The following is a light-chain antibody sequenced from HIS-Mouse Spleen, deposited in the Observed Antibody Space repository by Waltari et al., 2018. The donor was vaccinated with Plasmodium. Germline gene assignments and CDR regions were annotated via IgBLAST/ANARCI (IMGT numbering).Light chain of an antibody. CDR3: QAWDSSTVV. J-gene: IGLJ2*01. CDR2: NDS. V-gene: IGLV3-1*01. CDR1: KVGDKY. Sequence: SYELTQPPSVSVSPGQTASITCSGDKVGDKYACWYQQKPGQSPVLVIYNDSKRPSVIPERFSGSNSGNTATLTISGTQAMDEADYYCQAWDSSTVVFGGGTKLTVL.